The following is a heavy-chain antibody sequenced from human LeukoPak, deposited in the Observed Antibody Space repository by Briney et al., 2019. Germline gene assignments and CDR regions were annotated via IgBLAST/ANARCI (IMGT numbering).Heavy chain of an antibody. CDR3: AKVVSMSVTDF. D-gene: IGHD3-10*01. Sequence: AGGSLRLSCEASGFTFRNYGMHWVRQAPGKGLEWVAFIRFDGTNKSYPDSVKGRFSISRDNSKNTLYLQINSLRGDDTAVYYCAKVVSMSVTDFWGQGTLVTVSS. V-gene: IGHV3-30*02. CDR2: IRFDGTNK. J-gene: IGHJ4*02. CDR1: GFTFRNYG.